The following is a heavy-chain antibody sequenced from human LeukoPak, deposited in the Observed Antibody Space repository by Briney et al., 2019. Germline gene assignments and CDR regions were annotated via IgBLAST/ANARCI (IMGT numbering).Heavy chain of an antibody. D-gene: IGHD2-15*01. CDR1: GYTFTSYG. CDR3: ARDYCSGGSCYLVLDP. CDR2: INAYNGNK. V-gene: IGHV1-18*01. J-gene: IGHJ5*02. Sequence: ASVNVSFKASGYTFTSYGISWVRQAPGQGLEWMGWINAYNGNKNYAQKLQGRVSMTTDTSTSTAYMELRSLRSDDTAVYYCARDYCSGGSCYLVLDPWGQGTLVTVSS.